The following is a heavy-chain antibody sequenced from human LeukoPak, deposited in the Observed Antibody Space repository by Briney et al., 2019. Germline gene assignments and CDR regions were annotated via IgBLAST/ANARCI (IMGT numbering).Heavy chain of an antibody. CDR1: GFTFSSYG. J-gene: IGHJ4*02. V-gene: IGHV3-30*02. CDR2: IRYDGSNK. Sequence: GGSLRLSCAASGFTFSSYGMHWVRQAPGKGLEWVAFIRYDGSNKYYADSVKGRFTISGDNSKNTLYLQMNSLRAEDTAVYYCARFPVVVPRRRILGLYYFDYWGQGTLVTVSS. D-gene: IGHD2-2*01. CDR3: ARFPVVVPRRRILGLYYFDY.